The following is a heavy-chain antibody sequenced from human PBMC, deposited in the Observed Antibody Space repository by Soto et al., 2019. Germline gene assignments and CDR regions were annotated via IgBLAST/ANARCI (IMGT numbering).Heavy chain of an antibody. CDR3: ARSTTYYDFWSGLQTYYFGY. CDR1: GFTVSSNY. Sequence: GGSLRLSCAASGFTVSSNYMSWVRQAPGKGLEWVSVIYSGGSTYYADSVKGRFTISRDNSKNTLYLQMNSLRAEDTAVYYCARSTTYYDFWSGLQTYYFGYWGQGTLVTVSS. V-gene: IGHV3-66*01. J-gene: IGHJ4*02. CDR2: IYSGGST. D-gene: IGHD3-3*01.